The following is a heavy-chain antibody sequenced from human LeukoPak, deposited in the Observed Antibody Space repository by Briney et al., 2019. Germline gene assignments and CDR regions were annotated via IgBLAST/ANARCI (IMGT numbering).Heavy chain of an antibody. D-gene: IGHD6-13*01. J-gene: IGHJ6*02. CDR3: ARDWAAASENYYYYGMDV. CDR2: LSSSSSYI. Sequence: GGSLRLSCAASGFTLSSYSMNWVRQAPGKGLEWVSSLSSSSSYIYYADSVKGRFTISRDNAKNSLYLQMNSLRAEDTAVYYCARDWAAASENYYYYGMDVWGQGTTVTVSS. V-gene: IGHV3-21*01. CDR1: GFTLSSYS.